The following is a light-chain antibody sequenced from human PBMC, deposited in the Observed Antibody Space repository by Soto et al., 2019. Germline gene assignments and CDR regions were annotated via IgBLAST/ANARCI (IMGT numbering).Light chain of an antibody. Sequence: ENVLTQSPGTLFLSPGERATLPCRASQTVSGSYVAWSPQTPGQTPRLLIYGASSRETGIPDRGSGSGAGTECTRAISRLEPEDFEVDHCQQYGDSPLTFGGGTKVDIK. CDR3: QQYGDSPLT. CDR1: QTVSGSY. V-gene: IGKV3-20*01. J-gene: IGKJ4*01. CDR2: GAS.